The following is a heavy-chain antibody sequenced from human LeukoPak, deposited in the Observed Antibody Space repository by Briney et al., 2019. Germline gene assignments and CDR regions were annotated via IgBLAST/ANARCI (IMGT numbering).Heavy chain of an antibody. V-gene: IGHV3-30*02. J-gene: IGHJ4*02. Sequence: GESLRLSCAASGFPFCSYGMHWVRQAPGKGLEWVAFIRYDGRNKYYADSGKGLFTISRDNSKNTLYLQMNSLRAEDTAVYYCAKDKQPIAAAGHFDYWGQGTLVTVSS. D-gene: IGHD6-13*01. CDR3: AKDKQPIAAAGHFDY. CDR2: IRYDGRNK. CDR1: GFPFCSYG.